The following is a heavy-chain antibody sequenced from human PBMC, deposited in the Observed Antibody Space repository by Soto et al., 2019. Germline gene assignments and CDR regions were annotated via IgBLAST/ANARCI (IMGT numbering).Heavy chain of an antibody. CDR2: IYSSGGT. V-gene: IGHV3-53*01. J-gene: IGHJ3*02. Sequence: QPGGSLRLSCAASGFTVSSNYMSWVRQAPGKGLEWVSLIYSSGGTYHADSVKGRFTISRDSSRNTLYLQMNSLRADDTAMYYCARGNAFDIWGQGTMVTVSS. CDR3: ARGNAFDI. CDR1: GFTVSSNY.